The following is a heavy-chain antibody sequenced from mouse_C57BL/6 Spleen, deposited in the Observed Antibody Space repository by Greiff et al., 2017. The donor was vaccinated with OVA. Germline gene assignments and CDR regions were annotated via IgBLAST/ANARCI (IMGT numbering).Heavy chain of an antibody. J-gene: IGHJ3*01. CDR2: INPYNGGT. V-gene: IGHV1-19*01. CDR1: GYTFTDYY. CDR3: ARGDYDGAWFAY. D-gene: IGHD2-4*01. Sequence: EVKLVESGPVLVKPGASVKMSCKASGYTFTDYYMNWVKQSHGKSLEWIGVINPYNGGTSYNQKFKGKATLTVDKSSSTAYMELNSLTSEDSAVYYCARGDYDGAWFAYWGQGTLVTVSA.